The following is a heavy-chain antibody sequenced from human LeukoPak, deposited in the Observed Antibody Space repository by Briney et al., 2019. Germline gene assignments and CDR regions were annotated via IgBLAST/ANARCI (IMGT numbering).Heavy chain of an antibody. Sequence: GGSLRLSCAASGFTFSNYWMSWVRQAPGRGLEWVANIKQDGSEEVYVDSLKGRFTISRDNAKNSLFLQMNTLRAEDTAVYYCARDPYSSTWSYGMDVWGQGTTVTVSS. V-gene: IGHV3-7*05. J-gene: IGHJ6*02. CDR1: GFTFSNYW. CDR2: IKQDGSEE. CDR3: ARDPYSSTWSYGMDV. D-gene: IGHD6-6*01.